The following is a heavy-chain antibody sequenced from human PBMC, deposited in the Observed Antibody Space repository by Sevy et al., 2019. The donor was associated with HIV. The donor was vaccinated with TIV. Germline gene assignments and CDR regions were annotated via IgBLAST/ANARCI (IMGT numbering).Heavy chain of an antibody. CDR3: ARSPIAAAGRYFDY. V-gene: IGHV3-33*01. D-gene: IGHD6-13*01. CDR2: IWYDGSNK. CDR1: GFTFSSYG. Sequence: GGSLRLSCAASGFTFSSYGMHWVRQAPGKGLEWVAVIWYDGSNKYYADSVKGRFTISRDNSMNTLYLQMNSLRAEDTAVYYCARSPIAAAGRYFDYWGQGTLVTVSS. J-gene: IGHJ4*02.